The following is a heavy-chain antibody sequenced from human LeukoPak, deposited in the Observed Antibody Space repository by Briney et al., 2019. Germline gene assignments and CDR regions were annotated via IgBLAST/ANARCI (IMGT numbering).Heavy chain of an antibody. CDR2: INPNSGGT. Sequence: GASVKVSCKASGYTFTGYYMHWVRQAPGQGLEWMGCINPNSGGTNYAQKFQGRVTMTRDTSISTAYMELSRLRSDDTAVYYCARMVRQVVVAANDAFDIWGQGTMVTVSS. D-gene: IGHD2-15*01. J-gene: IGHJ3*02. CDR1: GYTFTGYY. V-gene: IGHV1-2*02. CDR3: ARMVRQVVVAANDAFDI.